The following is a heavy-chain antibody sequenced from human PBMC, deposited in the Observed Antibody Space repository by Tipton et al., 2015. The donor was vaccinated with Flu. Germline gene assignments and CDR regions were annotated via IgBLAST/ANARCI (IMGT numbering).Heavy chain of an antibody. CDR1: GYSISSGYY. Sequence: GLVKPSETLSLACNVSGYSISSGYYWVWIRQPPGKGLEWIGNIYHSGNTNYNPSLKSRVTISVDTSKNQFSLKLSSVTAADTAVYYCARVSLDYGDYAPAFDIWGQGTMVTVSS. D-gene: IGHD4-17*01. J-gene: IGHJ3*02. CDR2: IYHSGNT. CDR3: ARVSLDYGDYAPAFDI. V-gene: IGHV4-38-2*02.